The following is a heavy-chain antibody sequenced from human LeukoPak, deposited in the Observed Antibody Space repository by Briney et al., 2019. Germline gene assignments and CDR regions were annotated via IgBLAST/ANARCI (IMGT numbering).Heavy chain of an antibody. Sequence: GGSLRLSCAASGFTFRSYAMNWVRQAPGKGLEWVSSISSSSSYIYYADSVKGRFTIFRDNAKNSLYLQMNSLRAEDTAVYYCARVGSGVAVFHWGQGTLVTVSS. CDR3: ARVGSGVAVFH. CDR1: GFTFRSYA. V-gene: IGHV3-21*01. CDR2: ISSSSSYI. J-gene: IGHJ4*02. D-gene: IGHD6-19*01.